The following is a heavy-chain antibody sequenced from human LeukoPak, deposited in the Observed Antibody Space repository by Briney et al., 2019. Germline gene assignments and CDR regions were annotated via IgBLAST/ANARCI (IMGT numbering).Heavy chain of an antibody. CDR3: ARDLGYGSGSNWFDP. V-gene: IGHV3-33*01. J-gene: IGHJ5*02. D-gene: IGHD3-10*01. CDR2: IWYDGSNK. CDR1: GFTFSSFG. Sequence: PGGSLRPSCAASGFTFSSFGMHWVRQAPGKGLEWVAVIWYDGSNKYYADSVKGRFTISRDNSKNTLYLQMNSLRAEDTAVYHCARDLGYGSGSNWFDPWGQGTLVAVSS.